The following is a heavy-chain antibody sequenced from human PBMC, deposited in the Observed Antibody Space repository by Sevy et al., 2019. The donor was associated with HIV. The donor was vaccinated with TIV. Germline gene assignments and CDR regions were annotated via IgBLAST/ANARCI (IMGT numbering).Heavy chain of an antibody. D-gene: IGHD2-8*02. CDR1: GYPFTSFG. J-gene: IGHJ1*01. CDR2: INTNNGNA. CDR3: AKDRGYTTGGRCYIPV. V-gene: IGHV1-18*01. Sequence: ASVKVSCKGSGYPFTSFGISWVRQAPGQGLEWMGWINTNNGNANYAQKYQGRVTMTRDTSTSTAYMELRSLRSDDTAVYYCAKDRGYTTGGRCYIPVWGQGTLVTDSS.